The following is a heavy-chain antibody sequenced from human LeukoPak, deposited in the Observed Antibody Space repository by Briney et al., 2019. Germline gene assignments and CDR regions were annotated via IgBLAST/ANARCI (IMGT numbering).Heavy chain of an antibody. CDR1: GYSISSGYY. V-gene: IGHV4-38-2*02. CDR3: ARGFPLAGRFDY. J-gene: IGHJ4*02. D-gene: IGHD2/OR15-2a*01. Sequence: SETLSLTCTVSGYSISSGYYWGWIRQPPGKGLEWIGSIYHSGGTYYNPSLKSRVTISVDTSKNQFSLKLSSVTAADTAVYYCARGFPLAGRFDYWGQGTLVTVSS. CDR2: IYHSGGT.